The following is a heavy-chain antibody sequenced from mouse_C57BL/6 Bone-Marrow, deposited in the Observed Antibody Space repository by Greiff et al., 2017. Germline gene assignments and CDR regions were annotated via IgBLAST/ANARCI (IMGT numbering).Heavy chain of an antibody. CDR2: IYPRSGNT. CDR3: ARGWYFDV. CDR1: GYTFTSYG. J-gene: IGHJ1*03. V-gene: IGHV1-81*01. Sequence: VKLMESGAELARPGASVKLSCKASGYTFTSYGISWVKQRTGQGLEWIGEIYPRSGNTYYNEKFKGKATLTADKSSSTAYMELRSLTSEDSAVYFCARGWYFDVWGTGTTVTVSS.